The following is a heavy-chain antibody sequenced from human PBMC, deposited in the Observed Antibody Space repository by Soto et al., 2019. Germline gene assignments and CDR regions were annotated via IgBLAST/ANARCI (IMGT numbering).Heavy chain of an antibody. V-gene: IGHV4-34*01. J-gene: IGHJ2*01. Sequence: QVQLQQWGAGPLRPLETLSLTCGVSGGSFSGYYWAWIRQSPGKGLEWIGEINDRGSINYNPSLKRRVSISVDTSNNHYSLILRSVTAADTAVYYCARESHDILTGPPWVWYFDLWGRGTLVTVSS. CDR3: ARESHDILTGPPWVWYFDL. CDR1: GGSFSGYY. D-gene: IGHD3-9*01. CDR2: INDRGSI.